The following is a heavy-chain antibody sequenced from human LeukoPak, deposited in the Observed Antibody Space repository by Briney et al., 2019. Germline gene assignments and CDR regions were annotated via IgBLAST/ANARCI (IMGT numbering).Heavy chain of an antibody. CDR2: ISLTGRT. J-gene: IGHJ4*02. V-gene: IGHV4-4*02. D-gene: IGHD1-26*01. CDR3: TRESGPYCPFGY. CDR1: GGSITSTNW. Sequence: PSGTLSLTCGVSGGSITSTNWWSWVRQPPGQGLEWIGEISLTGRTNYNPSLIGRVIMSLDESRNQLSLTLISVTAADTAMYYCTRESGPYCPFGYWGQGTLVVVPS.